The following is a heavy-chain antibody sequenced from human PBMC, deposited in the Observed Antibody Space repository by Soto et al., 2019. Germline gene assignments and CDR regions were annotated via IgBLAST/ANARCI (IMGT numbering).Heavy chain of an antibody. CDR2: IIPIFGTA. V-gene: IGHV1-69*13. CDR1: GVTFSSYA. D-gene: IGHD2-21*02. CDR3: ARDEPDCGGDCYSNYYYGMDV. J-gene: IGHJ6*02. Sequence: SVKVSCKASGVTFSSYAISWVRQAPGQGLEWMGGIIPIFGTANYAQKFQGRVTITADESTSTAYMELISLRSEDTAVYYCARDEPDCGGDCYSNYYYGMDVWGQGTTVTVSS.